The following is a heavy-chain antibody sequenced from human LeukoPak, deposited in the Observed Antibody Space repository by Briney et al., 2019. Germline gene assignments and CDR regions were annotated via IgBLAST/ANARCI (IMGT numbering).Heavy chain of an antibody. V-gene: IGHV4-31*03. CDR1: GGSISSGGYY. CDR3: ARGHSYGLYYYYYGMDV. CDR2: IYYTGGT. D-gene: IGHD5-18*01. Sequence: SETLSLTCTVSGGSISSGGYYWSWIRQHPGKGLEWIGYIYYTGGTYYDPSLKSRVTISVDTSKNQFSLKLSSVTAADTAVYYCARGHSYGLYYYYYGMDVWGQGTTVTVSS. J-gene: IGHJ6*02.